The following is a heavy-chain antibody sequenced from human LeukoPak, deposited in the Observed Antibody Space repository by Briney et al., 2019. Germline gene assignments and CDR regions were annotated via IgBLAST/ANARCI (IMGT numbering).Heavy chain of an antibody. J-gene: IGHJ4*02. V-gene: IGHV3-30-3*01. CDR1: GFTFSSYA. CDR2: ISYDGSNK. Sequence: PGRSLRLSCAASGFTFSSYAMHWVRQAPGKGLEWVAVISYDGSNKYYADSVKGRFTISRDNSKNTLYLQMNSLGAEDTAVYYCARTFYSSGTGVPIYYWGQGTLVTVSS. CDR3: ARTFYSSGTGVPIYY. D-gene: IGHD6-19*01.